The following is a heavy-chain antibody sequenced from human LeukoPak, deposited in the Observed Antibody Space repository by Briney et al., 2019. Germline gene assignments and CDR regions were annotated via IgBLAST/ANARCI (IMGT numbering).Heavy chain of an antibody. CDR2: ISSGGGT. J-gene: IGHJ4*02. Sequence: GGSLRLSCAASGFTFSSYAMSWVRQAPGKGLEWVSLISSGGGTYYADSVKGRFTISRDNSKSMVYLQMNSLRADDTAVYYWAREEMAVSGYFDYWGQGILVTVSS. CDR3: AREEMAVSGYFDY. V-gene: IGHV3-53*01. D-gene: IGHD5-24*01. CDR1: GFTFSSYA.